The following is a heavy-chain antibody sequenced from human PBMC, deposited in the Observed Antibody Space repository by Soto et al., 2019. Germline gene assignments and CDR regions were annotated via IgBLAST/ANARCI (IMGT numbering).Heavy chain of an antibody. D-gene: IGHD3-3*01. CDR1: GFTFSSYS. Sequence: LRLSCAASGFTFSSYSMNWVRQAPGKGLEWVSSISSSSSYIYYADSVKGRFTISRDNAKNSLYLQMNSLRAEDTAVYYCAREHRHYDFWSGSGGYWGQGTLVTVSS. CDR3: AREHRHYDFWSGSGGY. CDR2: ISSSSSYI. J-gene: IGHJ4*02. V-gene: IGHV3-21*01.